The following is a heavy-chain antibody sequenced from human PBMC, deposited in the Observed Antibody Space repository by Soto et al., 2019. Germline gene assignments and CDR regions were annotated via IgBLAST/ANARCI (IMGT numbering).Heavy chain of an antibody. CDR2: IYYSGST. D-gene: IGHD5-18*01. CDR3: ARVSVDTAMVTDMDV. Sequence: SETLSLTCTASGGSISSYYWSWIRQPPGKGLEWIGYIYYSGSTNYNPSLKSRVTISVDTSKNQFSLKLSSVTAADTAVYYCARVSVDTAMVTDMDVWGQGTTVTVSS. J-gene: IGHJ6*02. V-gene: IGHV4-59*01. CDR1: GGSISSYY.